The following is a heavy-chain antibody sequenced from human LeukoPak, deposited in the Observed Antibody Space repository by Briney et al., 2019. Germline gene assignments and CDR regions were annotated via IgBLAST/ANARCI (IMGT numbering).Heavy chain of an antibody. V-gene: IGHV4-59*01. CDR3: ARDGVWDGDYGFGMDV. D-gene: IGHD4-17*01. J-gene: IGHJ6*04. CDR2: AYSSVST. Sequence: NPSETLSLTCTVSGGPLSTYYWSWIRQPPGKGLERIGYAYSSVSTKHNPSLKSRVTISLDTSKNQFSLKLSSVTAADTAVYYCARDGVWDGDYGFGMDVWGKGTTVTVSS. CDR1: GGPLSTYY.